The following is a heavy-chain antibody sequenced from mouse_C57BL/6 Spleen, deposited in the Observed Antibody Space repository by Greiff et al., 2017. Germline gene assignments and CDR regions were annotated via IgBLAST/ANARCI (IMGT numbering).Heavy chain of an antibody. J-gene: IGHJ3*01. CDR2: INPNCGTT. CDR1: GYSFTDYN. V-gene: IGHV1-39*01. Sequence: VHVKQSGPELVKPGASVKISCKASGYSFTDYNMNWVKQSTGKSLEWIGVINPNCGTTSYNQKFKGKATLTVDQSSSTAYMQLNSLTSEDSAVYYCARNADYGSSPWFAYWGQGTLVTVSA. D-gene: IGHD1-1*01. CDR3: ARNADYGSSPWFAY.